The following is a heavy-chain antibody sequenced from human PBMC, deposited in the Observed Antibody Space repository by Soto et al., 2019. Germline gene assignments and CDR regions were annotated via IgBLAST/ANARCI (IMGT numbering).Heavy chain of an antibody. CDR1: GYTFTSYG. Sequence: QVQLVQSGAEVKKPGASVKVSCKASGYTFTSYGISWVRQAPGQGLERMGRISAYNGNTNYAQKLQGRVTMTTDTPTSTAYMELRSLRSHDTAVYYCARHAYGDFTYYYGMDVWGQGTTVTVSS. D-gene: IGHD4-17*01. CDR3: ARHAYGDFTYYYGMDV. CDR2: ISAYNGNT. V-gene: IGHV1-18*04. J-gene: IGHJ6*02.